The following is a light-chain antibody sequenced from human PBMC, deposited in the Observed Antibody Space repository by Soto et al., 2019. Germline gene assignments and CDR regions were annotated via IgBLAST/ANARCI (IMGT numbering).Light chain of an antibody. Sequence: QSALTQPAPVSGSPGQSITISCTGTSSDVGSYKFVSWYQQHPGKAPKLMIYEGSKRPSGVSNRFSGSKSGNTASLTISGLQAEDEADYYCCSYAGSSTWVFGTGTKLTVL. CDR2: EGS. CDR3: CSYAGSSTWV. CDR1: SSDVGSYKF. V-gene: IGLV2-23*01. J-gene: IGLJ1*01.